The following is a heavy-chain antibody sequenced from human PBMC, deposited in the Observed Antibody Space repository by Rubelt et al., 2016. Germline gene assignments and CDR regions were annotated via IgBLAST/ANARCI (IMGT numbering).Heavy chain of an antibody. V-gene: IGHV4-39*02. CDR1: GGSISSSSYY. D-gene: IGHD3-22*01. J-gene: IGHJ4*02. CDR2: IYYSGST. Sequence: QVQLQESGPGLVKASETLSLTCSVSGGSISSSSYYWGWIRQPPGKGLEWIVTIYYSGSTYYNPALKSRVTISVDTSKNQFALELTAVTAADTAVYYCARDQPIVVGCFDYWGQGTLVTVSS. CDR3: ARDQPIVVGCFDY.